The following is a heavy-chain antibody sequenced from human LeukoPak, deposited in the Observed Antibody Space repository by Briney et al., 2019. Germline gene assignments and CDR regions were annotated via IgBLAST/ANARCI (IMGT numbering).Heavy chain of an antibody. J-gene: IGHJ4*02. Sequence: GGSLRLSCAASGFTVNSNYMSWVRQAPGKGLEWVSVIYTGGTTDYADSVKGRFTISRDNSKNTLFLQMNSLRAEDTAVCYCARLPKTTYFDYWGQGTLVTVFS. CDR1: GFTVNSNY. V-gene: IGHV3-53*01. CDR3: ARLPKTTYFDY. CDR2: IYTGGTT. D-gene: IGHD4-11*01.